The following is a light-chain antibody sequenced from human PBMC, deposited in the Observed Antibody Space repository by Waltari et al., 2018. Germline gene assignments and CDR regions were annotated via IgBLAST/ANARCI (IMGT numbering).Light chain of an antibody. CDR2: KVS. V-gene: IGKV2-30*01. J-gene: IGKJ2*01. CDR3: MQGTHWPPYT. CDR1: QSLVSSDGNTY. Sequence: DVVMTQSPLSLPVTLGPPASISCRSSQSLVSSDGNTYLNWFQQRPGQSPRRLIYKVSNRDSGVPDRFSGSGSGTDFTLKISRVEAEDVGVYYCMQGTHWPPYTFGQGTKLEIK.